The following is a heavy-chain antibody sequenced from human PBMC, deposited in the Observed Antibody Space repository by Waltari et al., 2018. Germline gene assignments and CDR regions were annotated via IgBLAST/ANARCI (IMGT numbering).Heavy chain of an antibody. Sequence: QVQLQESGPGLLKPSETLSLTCTVSGVSISSFYWGWIRQPAGKGLEWVGRIYLSGSSSSNPSLKSRVTMSDDTSKNQFSLKLTSVTAADTAVYYCARVSATSWSSAYYFDFWGQGILVTVSS. CDR2: IYLSGSS. CDR1: GVSISSFY. D-gene: IGHD2-2*01. CDR3: ARVSATSWSSAYYFDF. J-gene: IGHJ4*02. V-gene: IGHV4-4*07.